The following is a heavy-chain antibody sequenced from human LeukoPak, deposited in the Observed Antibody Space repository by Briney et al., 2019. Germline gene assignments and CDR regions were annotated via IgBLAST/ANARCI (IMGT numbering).Heavy chain of an antibody. CDR3: ARGLTMVRGVIGY. CDR2: INHSGST. D-gene: IGHD3-10*01. Sequence: SETLSLTCAVYGGSFSGYYWSWIRQPPGKGLEWIGEINHSGSTNYNPSLKSRVTISVDTSKNQFSLKLSSVTAADTAVYYCARGLTMVRGVIGYWGQGTLVTVSS. CDR1: GGSFSGYY. J-gene: IGHJ4*02. V-gene: IGHV4-34*01.